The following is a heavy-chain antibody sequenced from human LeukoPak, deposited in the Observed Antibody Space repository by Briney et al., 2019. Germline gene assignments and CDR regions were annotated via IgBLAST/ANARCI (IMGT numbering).Heavy chain of an antibody. Sequence: ASVKVSCKASGYTFTSYGISWVRQAPGQGLEWMGGIIPIFGTANYAQKFQGRVTITADESTSTAYMELSSLRSEDTAVYYCAREYCGGDCYSWGQGTLVTVSS. CDR3: AREYCGGDCYS. D-gene: IGHD2-21*02. V-gene: IGHV1-69*13. J-gene: IGHJ5*02. CDR2: IIPIFGTA. CDR1: GYTFTSYG.